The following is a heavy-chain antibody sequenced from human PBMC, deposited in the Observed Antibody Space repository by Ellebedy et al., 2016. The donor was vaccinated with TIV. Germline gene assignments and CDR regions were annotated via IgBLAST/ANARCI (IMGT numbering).Heavy chain of an antibody. V-gene: IGHV3-48*04. CDR2: ISFTSDSI. CDR1: GFTFSSYS. D-gene: IGHD3-16*01. J-gene: IGHJ4*02. CDR3: ATDFWGFLDYR. Sequence: PGGSLRLSCAASGFTFSSYSMNWVRQAPGKGLEWVSYISFTSDSIYYADSVKGRFTISRDNPKNSLYLQMNSLRTDDTALYYCATDFWGFLDYRWGQGTLVTVSS.